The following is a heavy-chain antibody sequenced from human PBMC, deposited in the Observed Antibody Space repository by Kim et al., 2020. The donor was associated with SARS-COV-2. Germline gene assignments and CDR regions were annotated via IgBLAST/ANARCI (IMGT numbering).Heavy chain of an antibody. CDR3: SKGRTAAGALSHDY. D-gene: IGHD6-13*01. CDR1: EFTFSSYA. J-gene: IGHJ4*02. CDR2: ISGSGGNT. V-gene: IGHV3-23*01. Sequence: GGSLRLSCAASEFTFSSYAMSWVRQAPGKGLEWVSAISGSGGNTYFSDSVKGRFTISRDNSKSTMYLQINSLRAEDTAVYYCSKGRTAAGALSHDYWGQGTLVTVSS.